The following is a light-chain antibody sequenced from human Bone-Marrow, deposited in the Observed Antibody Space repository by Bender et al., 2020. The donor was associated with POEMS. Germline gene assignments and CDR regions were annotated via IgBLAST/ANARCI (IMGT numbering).Light chain of an antibody. J-gene: IGLJ2*01. Sequence: QSVVTQPPSLSEAPRQRVTISCSGSSSNIGNHGVNWYQQLPGEAPKLLIYYDDLLTPGVSDRFSGSKSGNTASLTVSGLQAEDEADYYCSSCAGGNTVVFGGGTKVTVI. CDR2: YDD. V-gene: IGLV1-36*01. CDR1: SSNIGNHG. CDR3: SSCAGGNTVV.